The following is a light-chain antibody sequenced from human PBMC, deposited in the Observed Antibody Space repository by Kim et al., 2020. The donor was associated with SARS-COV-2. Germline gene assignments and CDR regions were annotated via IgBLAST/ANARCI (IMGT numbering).Light chain of an antibody. CDR1: QSVSSY. J-gene: IGKJ5*01. V-gene: IGKV3-11*01. Sequence: PGERANLYCRASQSVSSYLAWYQHTPGQAPRLLIYEASDRASGIPARFSGSGSGTDFTLTISSLEPEDFAIYYCQLRTNWPPGFTFGQGTRLEIK. CDR2: EAS. CDR3: QLRTNWPPGFT.